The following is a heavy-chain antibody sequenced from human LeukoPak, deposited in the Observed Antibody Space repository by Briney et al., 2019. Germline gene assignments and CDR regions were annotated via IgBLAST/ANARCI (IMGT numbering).Heavy chain of an antibody. CDR2: IYYSGDT. J-gene: IGHJ4*02. D-gene: IGHD6-13*01. CDR3: AREGKNIAAPTT. Sequence: SETLSLTCTVSGDSISSYYWTWIRQPPGKGLEWIGYIYYSGDTNYNPSLKSRVTISIDTSKNQFSLKLSSVTAADTAMYYCAREGKNIAAPTTRGQGTLVTVSS. V-gene: IGHV4-59*01. CDR1: GDSISSYY.